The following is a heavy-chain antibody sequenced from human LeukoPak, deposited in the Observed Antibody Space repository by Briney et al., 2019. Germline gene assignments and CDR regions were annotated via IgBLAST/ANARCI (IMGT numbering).Heavy chain of an antibody. CDR2: IYHSGST. D-gene: IGHD6-19*01. Sequence: KSSETLSLTCTVSGYSISSSYYWGWIRQPPGKGLEWIGSIYHSGSTYYNPSLKSRVIISLDMSKTQFSLRLNSVTAADTAVYYCARVVGGAVAGTIWGSREYYYYMDVWGKGTTVTVSS. CDR1: GYSISSSYY. J-gene: IGHJ6*03. CDR3: ARVVGGAVAGTIWGSREYYYYMDV. V-gene: IGHV4-38-2*02.